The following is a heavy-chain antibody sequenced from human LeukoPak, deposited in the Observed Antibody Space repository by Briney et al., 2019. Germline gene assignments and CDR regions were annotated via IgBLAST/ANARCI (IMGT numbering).Heavy chain of an antibody. CDR3: ARDRARSSTSPYYYYGMDV. D-gene: IGHD2-2*01. CDR1: GYTFTSYG. Sequence: ASVKVSCKASGYTFTSYGISWVRQAPGQGLEWMGWISAYNGNTNYAQKLQGRVTMTTDTSTSTAYMELRSLRSDDTAVYYCARDRARSSTSPYYYYGMDVWGQGTAVTVSS. J-gene: IGHJ6*02. V-gene: IGHV1-18*01. CDR2: ISAYNGNT.